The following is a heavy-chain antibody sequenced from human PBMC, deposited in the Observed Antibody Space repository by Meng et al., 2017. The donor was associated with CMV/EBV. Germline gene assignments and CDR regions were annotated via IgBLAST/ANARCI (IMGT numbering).Heavy chain of an antibody. Sequence: SETLSLTCAVYGGSFSGYYWNWIRQPPGKGLEWIEEINHSGSTNYNPSLKSRVTISVDTSKNQFSLKLSSVTAADTAVYYCARDTRAATDYWGQGTLVTVSS. CDR1: GGSFSGYY. CDR2: INHSGST. V-gene: IGHV4-34*01. D-gene: IGHD2-15*01. CDR3: ARDTRAATDY. J-gene: IGHJ4*02.